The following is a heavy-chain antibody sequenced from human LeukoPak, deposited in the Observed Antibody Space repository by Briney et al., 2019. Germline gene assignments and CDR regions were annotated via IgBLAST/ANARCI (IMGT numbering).Heavy chain of an antibody. Sequence: NPSETLSLTCTVSGGSISSSSYYWGWIRQPPGKGLEWIGSIYYSGSTYYNPSLKSRVTISVDTSKRQFSLKMSSVTAADTAVYYCARPEDYDSGGYSSYFQHWGQGTLVTVSS. CDR3: ARPEDYDSGGYSSYFQH. J-gene: IGHJ1*01. V-gene: IGHV4-39*07. CDR2: IYYSGST. CDR1: GGSISSSSYY. D-gene: IGHD3-22*01.